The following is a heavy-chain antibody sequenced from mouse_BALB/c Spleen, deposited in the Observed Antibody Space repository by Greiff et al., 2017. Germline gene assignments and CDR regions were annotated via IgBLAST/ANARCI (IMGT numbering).Heavy chain of an antibody. CDR2: ISSGGSYT. CDR1: GFTFSSYG. J-gene: IGHJ1*01. CDR3: ARREDSNWYFDV. V-gene: IGHV5-6*02. Sequence: DVKLVESGGDLVKPGGSLKLSCAASGFTFSSYGMSWVRQTPDKRLEWVATISSGGSYTYYPDSVKGRFTISRDNAKNTLYLQMSSLKSEDTAMYYCARREDSNWYFDVWGAGTTVTVSS.